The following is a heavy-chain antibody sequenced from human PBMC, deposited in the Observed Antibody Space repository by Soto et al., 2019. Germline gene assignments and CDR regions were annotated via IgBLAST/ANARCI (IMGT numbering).Heavy chain of an antibody. Sequence: SETLSLTCTVSGGSISSYYWSWIRQPPGKGLEWIGYIYYSGSTNYNPSLKSRVTISVDTSKNQFSLKLSSVTAADTVVYYCARLNNGNTWSAPWGQGTLVTVSS. CDR3: ARLNNGNTWSAP. D-gene: IGHD1-20*01. CDR1: GGSISSYY. CDR2: IYYSGST. J-gene: IGHJ5*02. V-gene: IGHV4-59*08.